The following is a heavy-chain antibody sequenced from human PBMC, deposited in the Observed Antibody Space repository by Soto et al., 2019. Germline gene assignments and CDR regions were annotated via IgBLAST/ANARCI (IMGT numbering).Heavy chain of an antibody. CDR3: AKDIIAAADY. Sequence: ESGGGVVQPGRSLRLSCAASGFTFSSYGMHWVRQAPGKGLEWVAVISYDGSNKYYADSVKGRFTISRDNSKNTLYLQMNSLRAEDTAVYYCAKDIIAAADYLGQGTLVTVSS. V-gene: IGHV3-30*18. J-gene: IGHJ4*02. D-gene: IGHD6-13*01. CDR2: ISYDGSNK. CDR1: GFTFSSYG.